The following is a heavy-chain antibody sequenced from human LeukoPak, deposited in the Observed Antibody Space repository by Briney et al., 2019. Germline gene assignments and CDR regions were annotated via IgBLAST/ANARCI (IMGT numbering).Heavy chain of an antibody. CDR2: ISSSSSYI. V-gene: IGHV3-21*01. CDR3: ARSGPTYGSGSYVHVY. J-gene: IGHJ4*02. D-gene: IGHD3-10*01. CDR1: GFTFSSYS. Sequence: PGGSLRLSCAASGFTFSSYSMNWVRQAPGKGLEWVSSISSSSSYIYYADSVKGRFTISRDNAKNPLYLQMNSLRAEDTAVYYCARSGPTYGSGSYVHVYWGQGTLVTVSS.